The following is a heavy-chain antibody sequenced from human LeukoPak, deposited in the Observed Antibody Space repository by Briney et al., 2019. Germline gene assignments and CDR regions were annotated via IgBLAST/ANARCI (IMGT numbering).Heavy chain of an antibody. J-gene: IGHJ4*02. V-gene: IGHV2-5*01. CDR2: IYWNDDK. D-gene: IGHD2-15*01. CDR3: AHTLGYCSGGSCSPDVDYFDY. CDR1: GFSLRTSGVG. Sequence: SGPTLVKPTQTLTLTCTFSGFSLRTSGVGVGWIRQPPGKALEWLALIYWNDDKRYSPSLKSRLTITKDTSKNQVVLTMTNMDPVDTATYYCAHTLGYCSGGSCSPDVDYFDYWGQGTLVTVSS.